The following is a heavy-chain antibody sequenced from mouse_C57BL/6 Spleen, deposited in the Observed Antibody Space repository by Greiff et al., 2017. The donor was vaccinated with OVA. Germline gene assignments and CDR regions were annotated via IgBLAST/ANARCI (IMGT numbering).Heavy chain of an antibody. J-gene: IGHJ4*01. D-gene: IGHD2-5*01. Sequence: DVQLVESGGGLVQPGGSLSLSCAASGFTFTDYYMSWVRQPPGKALEWLGFIRNKANGYTTEYSASVKGRFTISRDNSQSILYLQMNALRAEDSATYYCASPAYYSNAYAMDYWGQGTSVTVSS. CDR2: IRNKANGYTT. CDR3: ASPAYYSNAYAMDY. CDR1: GFTFTDYY. V-gene: IGHV7-3*01.